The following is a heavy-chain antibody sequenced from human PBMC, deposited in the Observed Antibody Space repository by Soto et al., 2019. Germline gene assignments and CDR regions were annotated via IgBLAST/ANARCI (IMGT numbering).Heavy chain of an antibody. J-gene: IGHJ6*02. V-gene: IGHV1-3*01. D-gene: IGHD2-8*01. CDR2: INAGNGNT. Sequence: QVQLVQSGAEVKKPGASVKVSCKASGYTFTSYAMHWVRQAPGQRLEWMGWINAGNGNTKYSQKFRGRVTITRDTSASTAYMGLSSLRSEDTAVYYCARGGGYCTNGVCYTTYYYYGMDVWGQGTTVTVSS. CDR1: GYTFTSYA. CDR3: ARGGGYCTNGVCYTTYYYYGMDV.